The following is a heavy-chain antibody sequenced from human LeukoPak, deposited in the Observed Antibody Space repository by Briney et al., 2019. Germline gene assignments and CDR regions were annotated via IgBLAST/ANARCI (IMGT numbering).Heavy chain of an antibody. CDR2: IKTDGSTT. V-gene: IGHV3-74*01. Sequence: GGSLRLSCAGSGFIFSNYWMHWVRQAPGKGLVWVSRIKTDGSTTYYADSVKGRFTISRDNPKNTLYLQMNSLRAEDTAVYYCARDKLWFGELFKGDWFDPWGQGTLVTVSS. CDR3: ARDKLWFGELFKGDWFDP. J-gene: IGHJ5*02. CDR1: GFIFSNYW. D-gene: IGHD3-10*01.